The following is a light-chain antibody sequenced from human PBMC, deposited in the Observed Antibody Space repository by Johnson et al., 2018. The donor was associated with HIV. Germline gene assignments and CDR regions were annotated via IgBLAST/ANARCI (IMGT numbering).Light chain of an antibody. CDR2: ENN. CDR3: GTWDSSIYV. J-gene: IGLJ1*01. Sequence: QSVLTQPPSVSAAPGQKVTISCSGSSSNIGNNYVSWYKQLPGTAPKLLIYENNKRPSGIPDRFSGSKSGTSATLGITGLQTGDEADYYCGTWDSSIYVFGTGTKVTVL. V-gene: IGLV1-51*02. CDR1: SSNIGNNY.